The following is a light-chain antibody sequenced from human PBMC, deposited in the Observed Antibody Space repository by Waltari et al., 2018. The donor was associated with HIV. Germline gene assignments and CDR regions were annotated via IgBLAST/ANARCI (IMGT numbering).Light chain of an antibody. CDR1: QGISNY. CDR3: QKYNSAPSIT. V-gene: IGKV1-27*01. Sequence: DIQMTQSPSSLSASVGDRVTITCRASQGISNYLAWYQQKPGKVPKLLIYAAYTLQSGVPSRFSGSGSGTDFTLTISSLQPEDVATYYCQKYNSAPSITFGQGKRLEIK. J-gene: IGKJ5*01. CDR2: AAY.